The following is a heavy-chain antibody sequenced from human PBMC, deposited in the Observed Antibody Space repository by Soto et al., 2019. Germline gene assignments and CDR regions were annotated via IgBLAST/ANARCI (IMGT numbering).Heavy chain of an antibody. J-gene: IGHJ4*02. CDR3: AKVTEFWSGYYEHPY. Sequence: GGSLRLSCAASGFSFSDYSMNWVRQAPGRGLEWVSYISSSSFTIHYADSVEGRFAISRDNSKNTLYLQMNSLRAEDTAVYYCAKVTEFWSGYYEHPYWGQGTLVTVSS. CDR1: GFSFSDYS. V-gene: IGHV3-48*01. CDR2: ISSSSFTI. D-gene: IGHD3-3*01.